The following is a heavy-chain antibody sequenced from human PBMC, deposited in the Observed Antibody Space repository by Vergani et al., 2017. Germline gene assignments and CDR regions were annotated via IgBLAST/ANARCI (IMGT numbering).Heavy chain of an antibody. CDR1: GGSISSYY. CDR3: ARGWTTVTTSYYFDY. Sequence: QVQLQDSGPGLVKPSETLSLTCTVSGGSISSYYWSWIRQPPGKGLEWIGYIYYSGSTNYNPSLKSRVTISVDTSKNQFSLRLSSVTAADTAVYYCARGWTTVTTSYYFDYWGQGTLVTVSS. V-gene: IGHV4-59*01. J-gene: IGHJ4*02. CDR2: IYYSGST. D-gene: IGHD4-17*01.